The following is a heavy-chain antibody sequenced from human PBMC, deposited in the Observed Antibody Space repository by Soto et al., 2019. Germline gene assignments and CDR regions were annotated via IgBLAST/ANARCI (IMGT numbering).Heavy chain of an antibody. Sequence: SETLSLTCAVSDGSISSGGYSWSWIRQPPGKGLEWIGYIYHSGSTYYNPSLKSRVTISVDRSKNQFSLKLSSVTAADTAVYYCARGPSPWGQGTLVTVSS. CDR2: IYHSGST. CDR3: ARGPSP. CDR1: DGSISSGGYS. V-gene: IGHV4-30-2*01. J-gene: IGHJ4*02.